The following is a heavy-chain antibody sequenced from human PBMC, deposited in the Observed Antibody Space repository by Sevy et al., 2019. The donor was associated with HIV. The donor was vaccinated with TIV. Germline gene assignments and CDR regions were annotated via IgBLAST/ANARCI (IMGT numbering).Heavy chain of an antibody. CDR2: ISPYNGNT. CDR1: GYSFTHYG. D-gene: IGHD3-3*01. Sequence: ASVKVSCKASGYSFTHYGITWVRQAPGQGLDWMGWISPYNGNTKYAQKLQGRVTMTTDTSTSTAYMELRSLISDDTGMYYCARGGITTFGGVITREPDFDYWGQGTLVTVSS. V-gene: IGHV1-18*01. J-gene: IGHJ4*02. CDR3: ARGGITTFGGVITREPDFDY.